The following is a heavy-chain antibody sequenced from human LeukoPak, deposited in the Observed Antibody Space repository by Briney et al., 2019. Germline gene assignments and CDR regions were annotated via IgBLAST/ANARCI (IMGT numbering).Heavy chain of an antibody. D-gene: IGHD3-22*01. Sequence: PSETLSLTCTVFGSSINSVYSWGWIRPPPGTGLEGIGSLYHNGNTYYNSSLKRRVTISVHTSENQFSLKLSSVTAADTAVYYCASYKTYYDSSGNPFDYWGQGTLVTVSS. V-gene: IGHV4-38-2*02. CDR3: ASYKTYYDSSGNPFDY. CDR1: GSSINSVYS. CDR2: LYHNGNT. J-gene: IGHJ4*02.